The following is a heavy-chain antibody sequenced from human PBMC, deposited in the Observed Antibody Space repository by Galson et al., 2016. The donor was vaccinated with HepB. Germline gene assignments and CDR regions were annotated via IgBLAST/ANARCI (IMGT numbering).Heavy chain of an antibody. CDR3: ARRDGYIFRH. V-gene: IGHV3-30*03. D-gene: IGHD5-24*01. CDR1: GFTFSTYG. J-gene: IGHJ1*01. CDR2: ISYDGSNR. Sequence: SLRLSCAASGFTFSTYGMHWVRQAPGKGLEWVAVISYDGSNRDSSDSVKGRFIISRDNPRNTLYLQMSSLRPGDTAVYYCARRDGYIFRHWGQGTLVTVSS.